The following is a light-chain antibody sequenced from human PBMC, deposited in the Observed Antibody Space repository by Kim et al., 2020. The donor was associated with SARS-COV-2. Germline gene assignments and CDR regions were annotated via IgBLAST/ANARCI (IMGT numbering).Light chain of an antibody. Sequence: SSELTQDPAVSVALGQTVRITCQGDSLRSNYATWYQQKPGQAPVVVMYGKNDRPSGIPDRFSGSSSGDTASLTITGAQAEDEADYYCNSRDSSTNHYVFGTGTKVTVL. CDR2: GKN. V-gene: IGLV3-19*01. CDR1: SLRSNY. J-gene: IGLJ1*01. CDR3: NSRDSSTNHYV.